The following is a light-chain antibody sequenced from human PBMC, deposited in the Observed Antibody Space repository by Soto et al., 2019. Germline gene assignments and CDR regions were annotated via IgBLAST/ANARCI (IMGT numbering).Light chain of an antibody. V-gene: IGKV1-13*02. CDR1: QDISSY. CDR2: DAS. Sequence: ASQLTQSPSSLSASVGDRVTITCRASQDISSYLAWYQQEPGKAPKLLIYDASSLESGVPQRFSGSGSGTEFTLTISSLQTDDFSTYYCQQYHSYWTFGQGTKVDIK. CDR3: QQYHSYWT. J-gene: IGKJ1*01.